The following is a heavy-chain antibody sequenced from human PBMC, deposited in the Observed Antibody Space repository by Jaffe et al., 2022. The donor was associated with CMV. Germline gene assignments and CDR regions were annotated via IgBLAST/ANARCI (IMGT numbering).Heavy chain of an antibody. V-gene: IGHV1-18*01. CDR1: GYTFTSYG. J-gene: IGHJ6*02. D-gene: IGHD3-3*01. Sequence: QVQLVQSGAEVKKPGASVKVSCKASGYTFTSYGISWVRQAPGQGLEWMGWISAYNGNTNYAQKLQGRVTMTTDTSTSTAYMELRSLRSDDTAVYYCARDLKSPYYDFWSGQNYYYYYGMDVWGQGTTVTVSS. CDR3: ARDLKSPYYDFWSGQNYYYYYGMDV. CDR2: ISAYNGNT.